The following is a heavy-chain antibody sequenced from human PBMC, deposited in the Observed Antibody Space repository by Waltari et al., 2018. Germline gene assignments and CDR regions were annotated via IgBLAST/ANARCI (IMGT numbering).Heavy chain of an antibody. V-gene: IGHV3-49*04. J-gene: IGHJ4*02. CDR3: ARRRSGYYSIFDY. CDR1: GFRFGDSA. D-gene: IGHD3-22*01. CDR2: IRSKGYGGTT. Sequence: SGFRFGDSALSWVRQAPGKGLEWVGFIRSKGYGGTTEYGASVQGRFTISRDDSRSIAYLQMNSLKTEDTAIYYCARRRSGYYSIFDYWGQGILVTVSS.